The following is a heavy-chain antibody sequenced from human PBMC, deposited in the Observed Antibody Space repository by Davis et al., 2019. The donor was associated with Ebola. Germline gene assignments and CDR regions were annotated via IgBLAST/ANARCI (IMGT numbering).Heavy chain of an antibody. Sequence: PSETLSLTCTVSGGSISGYYWSWIRQPPGKGLEWIGYIHYSGSSDYNPSVKSRVTISVDTSKNHFSLKLTSVTAADTAVYYCARGPIQYNGNYYYYYMDVWGRGTTVTVSS. V-gene: IGHV4-59*01. CDR1: GGSISGYY. D-gene: IGHD1-14*01. CDR2: IHYSGSS. J-gene: IGHJ6*03. CDR3: ARGPIQYNGNYYYYYMDV.